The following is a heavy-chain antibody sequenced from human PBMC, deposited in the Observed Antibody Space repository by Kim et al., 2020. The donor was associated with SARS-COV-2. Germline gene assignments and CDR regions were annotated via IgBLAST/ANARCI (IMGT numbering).Heavy chain of an antibody. Sequence: SETLSLTCTVSGGSISSYFWSWIRQPPGKGLEWIGYIYYTGSTNYNPSLKGRITITVDTSKNQFSLNLSSVTAADTAVYYCARGPGTWNQPKYGMDVWGQGTTVTVS. CDR3: ARGPGTWNQPKYGMDV. J-gene: IGHJ6*02. V-gene: IGHV4-59*01. CDR1: GGSISSYF. CDR2: IYYTGST. D-gene: IGHD1-1*01.